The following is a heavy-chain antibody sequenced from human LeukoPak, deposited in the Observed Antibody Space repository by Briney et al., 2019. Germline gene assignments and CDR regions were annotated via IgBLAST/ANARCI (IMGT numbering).Heavy chain of an antibody. CDR3: ARVSVRQWLGWVDY. CDR2: INWNGGST. D-gene: IGHD5-12*01. V-gene: IGHV3-20*04. CDR1: GFTFDDYG. Sequence: PGGSLRLSCAASGFTFDDYGMSWVRQAPGKGLEWVSGINWNGGSTGYADSVKGRFTISRDNAKNSLYLQMNSLRAEDTALYYSARVSVRQWLGWVDYWGQGTLVTVSS. J-gene: IGHJ4*02.